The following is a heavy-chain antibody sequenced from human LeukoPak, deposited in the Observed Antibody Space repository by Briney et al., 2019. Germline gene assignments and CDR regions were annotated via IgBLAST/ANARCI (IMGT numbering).Heavy chain of an antibody. CDR2: ISSSSSYI. CDR1: GFTFSSYS. J-gene: IGHJ4*02. D-gene: IGHD1-14*01. V-gene: IGHV3-21*06. CDR3: ETETNGRHYDY. Sequence: GGSLRLSCAASGFTFSSYSMNWVRQAPGKGLEWVSSISSSSSYIYYADSVKGRFTISRDNANNFLYLQMNSLRAEDTAVYYCETETNGRHYDYWGQGTLLTVSS.